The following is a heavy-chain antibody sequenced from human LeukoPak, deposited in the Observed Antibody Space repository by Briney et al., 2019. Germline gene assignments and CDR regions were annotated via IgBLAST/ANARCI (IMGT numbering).Heavy chain of an antibody. V-gene: IGHV4-39*01. CDR1: GGSISSSSYY. CDR3: ARHYDGWELLQYFDY. D-gene: IGHD1-26*01. J-gene: IGHJ4*02. Sequence: SETLSLTCTVSGGSISSSSYYWGWIRQPPGKGLEWIGSIYYSGSTYYNPSLKSRVTISVDTSKNQFSLKLSSVTAADTAVYYYARHYDGWELLQYFDYWGQGTLVTVSS. CDR2: IYYSGST.